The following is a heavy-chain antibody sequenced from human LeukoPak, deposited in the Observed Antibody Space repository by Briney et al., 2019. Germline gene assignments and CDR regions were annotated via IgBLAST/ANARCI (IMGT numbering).Heavy chain of an antibody. CDR3: ARDPSWEIQSYFDL. Sequence: GVSLRLSCAASRFKFSDYYMAWIRQSPGKGLEWISYISASGNTRYYGDSAKGRFIVSRDNAKNSLFLQMNSLRAEETAVYYCARDPSWEIQSYFDLWGLGTLVTVSS. V-gene: IGHV3-11*04. CDR1: RFKFSDYY. CDR2: ISASGNTR. D-gene: IGHD1-26*01. J-gene: IGHJ4*02.